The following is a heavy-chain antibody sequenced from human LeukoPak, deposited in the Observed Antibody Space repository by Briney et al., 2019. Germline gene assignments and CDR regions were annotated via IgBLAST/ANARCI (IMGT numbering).Heavy chain of an antibody. V-gene: IGHV3-74*01. CDR3: ARDLSTTHKLEDY. D-gene: IGHD1/OR15-1a*01. Sequence: GGSLRLSCAASGFTFSSYWMHWVRHAPGKGLVWVSRINSDGSSTSYADSVKGRFTTSRDNAKNTLYLQMNSLRAEDTAVYYCARDLSTTHKLEDYWGQGTLVTVSS. CDR1: GFTFSSYW. J-gene: IGHJ4*02. CDR2: INSDGSST.